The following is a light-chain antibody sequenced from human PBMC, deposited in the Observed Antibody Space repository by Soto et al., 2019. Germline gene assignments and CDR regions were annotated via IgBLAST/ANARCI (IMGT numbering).Light chain of an antibody. Sequence: QSVLTQPPSASGTPGQRVTISCSGGSSNIGTNAVNWYQQLPGTAPKLLIYNNNQRPSGVPDRFSGSKSGTSASLAISGLQSEDEADYYCAAWDDNLNGYVSGTGTKVTVL. CDR3: AAWDDNLNGYV. J-gene: IGLJ1*01. V-gene: IGLV1-44*01. CDR1: SSNIGTNA. CDR2: NNN.